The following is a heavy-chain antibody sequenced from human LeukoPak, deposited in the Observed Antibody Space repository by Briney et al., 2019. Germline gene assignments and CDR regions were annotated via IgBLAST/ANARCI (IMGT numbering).Heavy chain of an antibody. Sequence: AGSLRLSCAASGFTFSSYAMSWVRQAPGKGLEWVSAISGSGGSTYHADSVKGRFTIARDGAKNSLYPQMNSLRPEDTASYYCAKDNYYDSSGYCDYWGQGTLVTVSS. D-gene: IGHD3-22*01. CDR2: ISGSGGST. CDR1: GFTFSSYA. CDR3: AKDNYYDSSGYCDY. V-gene: IGHV3-23*01. J-gene: IGHJ4*02.